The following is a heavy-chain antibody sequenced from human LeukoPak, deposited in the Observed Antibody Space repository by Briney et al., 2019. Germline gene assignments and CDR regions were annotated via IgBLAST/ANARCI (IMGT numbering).Heavy chain of an antibody. V-gene: IGHV3-66*01. CDR3: ARSPPWAPLDY. CDR1: GFTVSNNY. Sequence: PGGSLRLSCAASGFTVSNNYMSWVRQAPGKGLEWVSVIYSANRTSYADSVEGRFTISRDSSKNMLCLQMNSLRAEDTAVYYCARSPPWAPLDYWGQGTLVTVSS. CDR2: IYSANRT. J-gene: IGHJ4*02.